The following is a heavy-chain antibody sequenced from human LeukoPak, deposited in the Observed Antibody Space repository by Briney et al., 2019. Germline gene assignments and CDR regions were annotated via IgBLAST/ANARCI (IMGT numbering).Heavy chain of an antibody. CDR1: GFNFTNCA. Sequence: GGSLRLSCAASGFNFTNCAMHWVRQAPGKGLEWVAVISDDGTAQFFADSVRGRFTISRDISTNRLYLQMNNMRAEDTAVYYCARDDTGNYLFDYWGQGVLVTVSS. D-gene: IGHD1-26*01. CDR2: ISDDGTAQ. V-gene: IGHV3-30*03. CDR3: ARDDTGNYLFDY. J-gene: IGHJ4*02.